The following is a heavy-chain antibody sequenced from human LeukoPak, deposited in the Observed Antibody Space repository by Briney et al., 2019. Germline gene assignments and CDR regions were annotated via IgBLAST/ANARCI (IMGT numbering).Heavy chain of an antibody. J-gene: IGHJ4*02. V-gene: IGHV3-7*01. Sequence: HPGGSLRLSCAASGFTFSSYWMSWVRQAPGKGLEWVANIKQDGSEKYYVDSVEGRFTISRDNAKNSMYMQMNSLRADDTAVYLCARGLGRFGEFCDCGQGTLVTVSS. CDR3: ARGLGRFGEFCD. D-gene: IGHD3-10*01. CDR1: GFTFSSYW. CDR2: IKQDGSEK.